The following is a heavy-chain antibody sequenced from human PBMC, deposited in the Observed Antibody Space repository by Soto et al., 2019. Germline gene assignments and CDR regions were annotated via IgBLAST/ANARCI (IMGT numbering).Heavy chain of an antibody. Sequence: ASVKGSCKASGYPFTTLDIHWVRQATGQGLEWMGCMSPNSGNTGYAQKFEGRVTMTRDTSISTAYMELRSLTSEDTAVYFGARGVTAGVDYWGQGTRVTVSS. CDR1: GYPFTTLD. J-gene: IGHJ4*02. CDR3: ARGVTAGVDY. CDR2: MSPNSGNT. D-gene: IGHD6-19*01. V-gene: IGHV1-8*01.